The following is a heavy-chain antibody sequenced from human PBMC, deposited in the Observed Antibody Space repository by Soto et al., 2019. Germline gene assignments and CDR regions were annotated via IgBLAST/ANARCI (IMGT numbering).Heavy chain of an antibody. Sequence: ASVKVSCKASGYTFTSYYMHWVRQAPGQGLEWMGIINPSGGSTSYAQNFQGRVNMTRDTSTSTVYMELSRLRSEDTAVYYCASYYYGSGSYYNVIYFDYWGQGTLVTVSS. D-gene: IGHD3-10*01. CDR1: GYTFTSYY. V-gene: IGHV1-46*03. CDR2: INPSGGST. CDR3: ASYYYGSGSYYNVIYFDY. J-gene: IGHJ4*02.